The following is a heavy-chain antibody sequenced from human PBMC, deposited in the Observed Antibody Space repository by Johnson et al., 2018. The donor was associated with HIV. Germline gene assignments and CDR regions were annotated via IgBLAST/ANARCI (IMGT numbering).Heavy chain of an antibody. J-gene: IGHJ3*01. CDR2: IYSGGST. D-gene: IGHD5/OR15-5a*01. Sequence: EVQLVESGGGLVQPGGSLRLSCAASGFSVSNNYMSWVRQAPGKGLEWVSVIYSGGSTYHADSVKGRFTISSDNSRDPLFLEMTSLGVEDTAVYYCAKRGDLYDSTASFDAFEVWGQGTMVTVSS. CDR1: GFSVSNNY. CDR3: AKRGDLYDSTASFDAFEV. V-gene: IGHV3-66*02.